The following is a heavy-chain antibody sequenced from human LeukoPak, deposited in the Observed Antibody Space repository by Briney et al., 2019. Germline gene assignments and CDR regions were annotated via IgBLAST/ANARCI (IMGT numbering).Heavy chain of an antibody. Sequence: KISQTLSLTCATSGDSVSSNSAAWNWIRQSPSRGLEWLGRTYYRSKWYNNYAVSVKSRITINPDTSKNQFSLQLDSVTPEDTAVYYCARGTLYSSSWYDYMDVWGKGTTVTVSS. J-gene: IGHJ6*03. CDR3: ARGTLYSSSWYDYMDV. CDR2: TYYRSKWYN. V-gene: IGHV6-1*01. CDR1: GDSVSSNSAA. D-gene: IGHD6-13*01.